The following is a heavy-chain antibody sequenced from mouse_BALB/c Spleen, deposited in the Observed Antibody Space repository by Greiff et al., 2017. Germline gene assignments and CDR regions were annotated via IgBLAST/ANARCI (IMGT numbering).Heavy chain of an antibody. CDR3: ARGGVIYSGAWFAY. D-gene: IGHD2-1*01. V-gene: IGHV1S56*01. CDR2: IYPGNVNT. Sequence: QVQLQQSGPELVKPGASVRISCKASGYTFTSYYIHWVKQRPGQGLEWIGWIYPGNVNTKYNEKFKGKATLTADKSSSTAYMQLSSLTSEDSAVYFCARGGVIYSGAWFAYWGQGTLVTVSA. J-gene: IGHJ3*01. CDR1: GYTFTSYY.